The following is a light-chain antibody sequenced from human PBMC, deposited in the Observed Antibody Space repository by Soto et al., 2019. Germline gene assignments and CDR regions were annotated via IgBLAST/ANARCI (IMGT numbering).Light chain of an antibody. J-gene: IGKJ3*01. Sequence: EIVLTQSPGSLSLSPGERATLSCRASQSVSSSYLAWYQQRPGQAPMLLIFGASYRATGIPDRFSGSGSGTDFTLTISRLEPEDFAVYYCQHYSSSPPEFTFGPGTKVDSK. CDR3: QHYSSSPPEFT. CDR2: GAS. CDR1: QSVSSSY. V-gene: IGKV3-20*01.